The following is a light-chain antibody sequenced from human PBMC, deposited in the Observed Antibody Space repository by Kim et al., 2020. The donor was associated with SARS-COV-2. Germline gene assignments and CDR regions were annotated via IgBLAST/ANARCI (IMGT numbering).Light chain of an antibody. V-gene: IGKV1-33*01. CDR3: PQYEDLPT. J-gene: IGKJ2*01. CDR1: KDIQDY. CDR2: DAS. Sequence: LSASEGDRVTISCQASKDIQDYLNWYQQKPGKAPKLLFSDASNLEAGVPSRFSGRGSGTRLTFTISSLQPEDAATYYCPQYEDLPTFGQGTQLEI.